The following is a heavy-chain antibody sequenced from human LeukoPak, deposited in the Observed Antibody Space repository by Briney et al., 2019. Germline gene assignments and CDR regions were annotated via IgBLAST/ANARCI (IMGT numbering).Heavy chain of an antibody. CDR3: AKDTAIQFLEPAF. CDR1: GYTFNIHD. J-gene: IGHJ4*02. CDR2: IWFDGSDK. V-gene: IGHV3-30*07. D-gene: IGHD3-3*01. Sequence: GGSQRLSCAASGYTFNIHDMHWARQAPGKGLEWVAGIWFDGSDKHESGAVNGRYTISRDHYLDTLYLQMNSLRVEDTAMYYCAKDTAIQFLEPAFWGQGTLVTVSS.